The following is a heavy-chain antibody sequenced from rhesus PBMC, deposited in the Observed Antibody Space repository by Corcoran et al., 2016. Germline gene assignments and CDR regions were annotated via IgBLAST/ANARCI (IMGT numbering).Heavy chain of an antibody. CDR3: TTVGSSYVRAFDY. V-gene: IGHV3-30*01. Sequence: EVQLVESGGGLVQPGGSLRLSCAASGFTFGKVWMNWVRQAPGKGLEWVARIKSKADGGTADYAASVKGRFTISRDDSKNTLYLQMNSLKTEDTAVYYCTTVGSSYVRAFDYWGQGVLVTVSS. CDR2: IKSKADGGTA. CDR1: GFTFGKVW. J-gene: IGHJ4*01. D-gene: IGHD6-43*01.